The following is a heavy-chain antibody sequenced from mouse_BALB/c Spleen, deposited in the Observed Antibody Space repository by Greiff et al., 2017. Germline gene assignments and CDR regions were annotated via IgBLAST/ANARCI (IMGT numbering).Heavy chain of an antibody. D-gene: IGHD2-4*01. CDR1: GFSLTGYG. J-gene: IGHJ4*01. CDR3: AKDYGGFMDY. CDR2: IWGDGST. Sequence: VQLKESGPGLVAPSQSLSITCTVSGFSLTGYGVYWVRQPPGKGLEWLGMIWGDGSTDYNSALKSRLSISKDNSKSQVFLKMNSLQTDDTARYYCAKDYGGFMDYWGQGTSVTVSS. V-gene: IGHV2-6-7*01.